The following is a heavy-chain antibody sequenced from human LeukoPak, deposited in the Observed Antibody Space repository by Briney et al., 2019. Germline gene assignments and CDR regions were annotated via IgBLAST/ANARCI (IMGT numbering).Heavy chain of an antibody. CDR1: GGSFSGYY. J-gene: IGHJ6*03. Sequence: SETLSLTCAVYGGSFSGYYWSWIRQPPGKGLEWIGEINHSGSTNYNPSLKSRVTISVDTSKSQFSLKLSSVTAADTAVYYCARGGRGIYYYYYMDVWGKGTTVTVSS. CDR3: ARGGRGIYYYYYMDV. CDR2: INHSGST. V-gene: IGHV4-34*01.